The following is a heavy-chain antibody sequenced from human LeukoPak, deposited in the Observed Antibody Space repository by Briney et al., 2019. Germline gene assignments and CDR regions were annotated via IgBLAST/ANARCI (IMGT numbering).Heavy chain of an antibody. D-gene: IGHD3-22*01. Sequence: GASVKVSCKASGYTFTGYYMHWVRQAPGQGLEWMGWINPNSGGTNYAQKFQGRVTMTRDTSISTAYMELSRLGSDDTAVYYCARIVVGTSRSTHFQHWGQGTLVTVSS. J-gene: IGHJ1*01. CDR3: ARIVVGTSRSTHFQH. CDR2: INPNSGGT. CDR1: GYTFTGYY. V-gene: IGHV1-2*02.